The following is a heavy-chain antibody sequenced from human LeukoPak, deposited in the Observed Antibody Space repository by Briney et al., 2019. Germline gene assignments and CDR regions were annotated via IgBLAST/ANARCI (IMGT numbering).Heavy chain of an antibody. D-gene: IGHD4-17*01. Sequence: TSETLSLTCTVSGGSISSSSYYWGWIRQPPGKGLEWIGSICYSGSTYYNPSLKSRVTISVDTSKNQFSLKLSSVTAADTAVYYCARLGTVYTSYYFDYWGQGTLVTVSS. V-gene: IGHV4-39*01. CDR1: GGSISSSSYY. J-gene: IGHJ4*02. CDR3: ARLGTVYTSYYFDY. CDR2: ICYSGST.